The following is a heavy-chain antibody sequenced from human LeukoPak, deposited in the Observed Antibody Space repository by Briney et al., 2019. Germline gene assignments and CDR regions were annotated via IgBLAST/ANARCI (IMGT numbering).Heavy chain of an antibody. V-gene: IGHV3-30*18. CDR2: ISYDGSNK. Sequence: PGRSLRLSCAASGFTFSSYGMHWVRQAPGKGLEWVAVISYDGSNKYYADSVKGRFTISRDNSKNTLYLQMNSLRAEDTAVYYCAKDHKWEAAALDYWGQGTLVTVSS. D-gene: IGHD6-13*01. J-gene: IGHJ4*02. CDR1: GFTFSSYG. CDR3: AKDHKWEAAALDY.